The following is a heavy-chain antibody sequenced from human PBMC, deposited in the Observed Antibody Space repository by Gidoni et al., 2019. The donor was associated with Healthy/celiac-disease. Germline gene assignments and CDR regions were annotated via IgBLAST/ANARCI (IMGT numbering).Heavy chain of an antibody. CDR3: ARDPGIAGLDY. CDR1: GFTFSSYA. Sequence: QVQLVESGGGVVQPGGSLRLPCAASGFTFSSYAMHWVRQAPGKGLEWVAVISYDGSNKYYADSVKGRFTISRDNSKNTLYLQMNSLRAEDTAVYYCARDPGIAGLDYWGQGTLVTVSS. CDR2: ISYDGSNK. J-gene: IGHJ4*02. V-gene: IGHV3-30-3*01. D-gene: IGHD6-13*01.